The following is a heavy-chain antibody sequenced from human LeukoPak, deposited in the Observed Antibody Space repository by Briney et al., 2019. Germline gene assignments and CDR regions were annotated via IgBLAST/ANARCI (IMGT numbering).Heavy chain of an antibody. CDR3: ARDIGAAGTRTLSDY. D-gene: IGHD6-13*01. CDR1: GFTFSSYG. CDR2: IWYDGSNK. V-gene: IGHV3-33*01. Sequence: RSLRLSCAASGFTFSSYGMHWVRQAPGKGLEWVAAIWYDGSNKYYADSVKGRFTISRDNSKNTLYLQMNSLRAEDTAVYYCARDIGAAGTRTLSDYWGQGTLVTVSS. J-gene: IGHJ4*02.